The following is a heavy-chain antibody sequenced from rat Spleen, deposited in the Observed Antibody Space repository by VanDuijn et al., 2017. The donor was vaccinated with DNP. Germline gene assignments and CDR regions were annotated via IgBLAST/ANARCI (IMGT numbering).Heavy chain of an antibody. CDR2: ISSGGDT. V-gene: IGHV2S12*01. CDR1: GFTFSDYG. CDR3: TRGRYAVDY. Sequence: VQLVESGGGLVQPGRSLKLSCAASGFTFSDYGVTWVRQPPGKGLEWVAAISSGGDTYFNSALKSRLSISRDTSKSQVFLKVNSLQTEDTAIYFCTRGRYAVDYWGQGIMVRVSS. D-gene: IGHD1-5*01. J-gene: IGHJ2*01.